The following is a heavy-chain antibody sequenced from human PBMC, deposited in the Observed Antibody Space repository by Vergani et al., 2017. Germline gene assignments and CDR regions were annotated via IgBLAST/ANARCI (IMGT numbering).Heavy chain of an antibody. J-gene: IGHJ4*02. CDR2: ISSSSSTI. V-gene: IGHV3-48*04. Sequence: EVQLVESGGGLVQPGGSLRLSCAASGFTFSSYSMNWVRQAPGKGLEWVSYISSSSSTIYYADSVTGRITISRDNAKNSLYLQMNSLRAEDTAVYYCARVGYSSGNWGQGTLVAVSS. D-gene: IGHD6-19*01. CDR3: ARVGYSSGN. CDR1: GFTFSSYS.